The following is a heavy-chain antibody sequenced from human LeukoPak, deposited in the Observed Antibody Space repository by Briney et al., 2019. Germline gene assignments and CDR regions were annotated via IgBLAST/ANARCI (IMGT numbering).Heavy chain of an antibody. D-gene: IGHD6-13*01. CDR2: ISWNSGSI. Sequence: SGGSLRLSCAASGFTFDDYAMHWVRQAPGKGLEWGSGISWNSGSIGYADSVKGRFTISRDNAKNSLYLQMNSLRAEDTALYYCAKDISRSIAAAGTSYYYYGMDVWGQGTTVTVSS. V-gene: IGHV3-9*01. CDR3: AKDISRSIAAAGTSYYYYGMDV. J-gene: IGHJ6*02. CDR1: GFTFDDYA.